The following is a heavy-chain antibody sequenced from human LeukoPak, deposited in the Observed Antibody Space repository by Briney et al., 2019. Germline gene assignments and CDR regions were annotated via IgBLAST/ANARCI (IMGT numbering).Heavy chain of an antibody. J-gene: IGHJ3*02. CDR3: ARPMTTVTTGDAFDI. CDR2: ISYDGSKK. V-gene: IGHV3-30-3*01. CDR1: GFTFSNYA. D-gene: IGHD4-17*01. Sequence: GGSLRLSCAASGFTFSNYAMHWVRQAPGKGLEWVAVISYDGSKKYYADSVKGRFTISRDNAKNSLYLQMNSLRAEDTAVYYCARPMTTVTTGDAFDIWGQGTMVTVSS.